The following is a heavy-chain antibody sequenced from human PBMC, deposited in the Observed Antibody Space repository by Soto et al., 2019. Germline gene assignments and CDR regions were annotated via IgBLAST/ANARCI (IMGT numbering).Heavy chain of an antibody. D-gene: IGHD6-19*01. J-gene: IGHJ6*02. CDR2: IRTKPYGGTT. Sequence: EVQLVESGGGLVKPGRSLRLSCTASGFTFGDYTMSWFRQAPGKGLEWVGFIRTKPYGGTTEYAASVKGRFTISRDDSKRIDYLQMNSLQTEDTAVYYCTRVGLVAGYFYYGMDVWGQGTTVTVSS. CDR3: TRVGLVAGYFYYGMDV. V-gene: IGHV3-49*05. CDR1: GFTFGDYT.